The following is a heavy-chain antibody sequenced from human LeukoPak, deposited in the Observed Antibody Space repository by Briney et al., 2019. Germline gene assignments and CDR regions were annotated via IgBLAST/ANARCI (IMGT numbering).Heavy chain of an antibody. CDR2: IRSSPNGGTT. J-gene: IGHJ4*02. Sequence: PGGSLRLSCTTSGFTFSVFAINWVRLAPGKGLEWVGLIRSSPNGGTTEYGASVKGRFIISRDDSKNIAYLQMNSLKTEDTAVYYCTRNYNTQDFDYWGQGILVTVSS. V-gene: IGHV3-49*04. CDR3: TRNYNTQDFDY. D-gene: IGHD3-22*01. CDR1: GFTFSVFA.